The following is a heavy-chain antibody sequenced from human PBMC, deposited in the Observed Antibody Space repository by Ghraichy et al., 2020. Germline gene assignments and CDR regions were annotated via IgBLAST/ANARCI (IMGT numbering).Heavy chain of an antibody. J-gene: IGHJ4*02. CDR1: GFTFSGSA. CDR2: IRSKVKSYAT. Sequence: LSLTCAASGFTFSGSAMHWVRQAPGKGLEWVGRIRSKVKSYATEYGASVKGRFTISRDDSKNTAYLQMSGLKSEDTAVYYCTRDDLFDYWGQGTLVTVSS. V-gene: IGHV3-73*01. CDR3: TRDDLFDY.